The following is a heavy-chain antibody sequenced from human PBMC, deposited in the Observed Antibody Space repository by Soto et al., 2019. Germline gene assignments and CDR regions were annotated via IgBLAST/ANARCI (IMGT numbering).Heavy chain of an antibody. Sequence: ASVKVSCKASGYTFTSYGISWVRQAPGQGLEWMGWISAYNGNTNYAQKLQGRVTMTTDTSTSTAYMELRSLRSDDTAVYYCARASPSSSGWYGGRDYWGQGTLVTVSS. D-gene: IGHD6-19*01. J-gene: IGHJ4*02. CDR3: ARASPSSSGWYGGRDY. CDR1: GYTFTSYG. CDR2: ISAYNGNT. V-gene: IGHV1-18*01.